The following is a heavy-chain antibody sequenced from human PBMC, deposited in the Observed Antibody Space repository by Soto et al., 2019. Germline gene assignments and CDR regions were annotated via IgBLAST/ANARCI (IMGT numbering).Heavy chain of an antibody. V-gene: IGHV1-18*01. CDR3: ARDCSSTSCYPEGYYKSQKFDY. J-gene: IGHJ4*02. CDR2: ISAYNGNT. Sequence: QVQLVQSGAEVKKPGASVKVSCKASGYTFTSYGISWVRQAPGQGLEWMGWISAYNGNTNYAQKLQGRVTMTTDTSTSTAYMELRSLRSDDTAVYYCARDCSSTSCYPEGYYKSQKFDYWGQGTLVTVSS. CDR1: GYTFTSYG. D-gene: IGHD2-2*01.